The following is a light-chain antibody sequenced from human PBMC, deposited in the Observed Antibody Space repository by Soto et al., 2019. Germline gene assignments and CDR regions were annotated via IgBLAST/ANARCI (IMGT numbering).Light chain of an antibody. CDR3: QSYDSGLSGYV. CDR1: SANVGAADD. Sequence: QCVLTQPPSVCGAPGQRVTISCTGTSANVGAADDVHWYQQVPGTAPKLLIYANHNRPSGVPDRFSGSKSGTSASLAITGLQAEDEAEYYCQSYDSGLSGYVFGTGTKLTVL. J-gene: IGLJ1*01. CDR2: ANH. V-gene: IGLV1-40*01.